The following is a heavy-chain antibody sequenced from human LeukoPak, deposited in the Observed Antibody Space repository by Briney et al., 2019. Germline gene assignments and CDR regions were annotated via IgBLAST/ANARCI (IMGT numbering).Heavy chain of an antibody. D-gene: IGHD6-13*01. Sequence: GASVKVSCKASGYTFTGYYMHWVRQAPGQGLEWRGWINPNSGGTNYAQKFQGRVTMTRDTSISTAYMELSRLRSDDTAVYYCARDHSGYSSSWFRVLPAPDFDYWGQGTLVTVSS. CDR3: ARDHSGYSSSWFRVLPAPDFDY. V-gene: IGHV1-2*02. CDR2: INPNSGGT. CDR1: GYTFTGYY. J-gene: IGHJ4*02.